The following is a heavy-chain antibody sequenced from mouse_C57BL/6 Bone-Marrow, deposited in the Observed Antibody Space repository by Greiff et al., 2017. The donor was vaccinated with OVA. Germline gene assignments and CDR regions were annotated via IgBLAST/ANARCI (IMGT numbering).Heavy chain of an antibody. CDR2: ISSGSSTI. CDR3: ARINSWYFDV. D-gene: IGHD4-1*02. V-gene: IGHV5-17*01. J-gene: IGHJ1*03. CDR1: GFTFSDYG. Sequence: EVQLQESGGGLVKPGGSLKLSCAASGFTFSDYGMHWVRQAPEKGLEWVAYISSGSSTIYYADTVKGRFTISRDNAKNTLFLQMTSLRSEDTAMYYCARINSWYFDVWGTGTTVTVSS.